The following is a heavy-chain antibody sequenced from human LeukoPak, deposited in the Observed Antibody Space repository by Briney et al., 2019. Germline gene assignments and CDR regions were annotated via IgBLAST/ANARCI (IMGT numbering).Heavy chain of an antibody. V-gene: IGHV4-34*01. CDR1: GGSFSGYY. Sequence: SETLSLTCAVYGGSFSGYYWSWIRQPPGKGLEWIGEINHSGSTNYNPSLKSRVTISVDTSQNQFSLKLSSVTAADTAVYYCARETRGKIRPHGYGSIQQVWYFDYWGQGTLVTVSS. CDR2: INHSGST. CDR3: ARETRGKIRPHGYGSIQQVWYFDY. D-gene: IGHD3-10*01. J-gene: IGHJ4*02.